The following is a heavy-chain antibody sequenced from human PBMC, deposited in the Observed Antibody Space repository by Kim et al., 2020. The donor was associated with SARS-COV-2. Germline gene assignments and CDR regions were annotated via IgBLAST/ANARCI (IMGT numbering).Heavy chain of an antibody. Sequence: ASVKVSCQASGYTFNTNGISWVRQAPGQGLEWMGWISPLNDNTKFARKFKGRVTMTTDTSTNTVYMELRSLRSDDTAGYYCVRDRGVIKGVDYWGQGTPV. CDR3: VRDRGVIKGVDY. D-gene: IGHD3-10*01. CDR2: ISPLNDNT. V-gene: IGHV1-18*04. CDR1: GYTFNTNG. J-gene: IGHJ4*02.